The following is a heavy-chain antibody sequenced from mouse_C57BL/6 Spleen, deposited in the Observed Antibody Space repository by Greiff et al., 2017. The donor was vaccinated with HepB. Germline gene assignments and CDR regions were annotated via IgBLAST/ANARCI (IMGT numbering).Heavy chain of an antibody. V-gene: IGHV5-9-1*02. D-gene: IGHD1-1*01. CDR2: ISSGGDYI. CDR1: GFTFSSYA. J-gene: IGHJ2*01. CDR3: TRVTTVVADFDY. Sequence: EVHLVESGEGLVKPGGSLKLSCAASGFTFSSYAMSWVRQTPEKRLEWVAYISSGGDYIYYADTVKGRFTISRDNARNTLYLQMSSLKSEDTAMYYCTRVTTVVADFDYWGQGTTLTVSS.